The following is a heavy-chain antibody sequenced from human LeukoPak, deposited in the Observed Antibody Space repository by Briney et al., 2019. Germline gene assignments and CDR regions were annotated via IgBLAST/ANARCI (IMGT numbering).Heavy chain of an antibody. CDR3: ARDVRLQYAYYMDV. Sequence: SETLSLTCTVSGGSISSSSYYWGWIRQPLGKGLEWIGSIYYSGSTYYNPSLKSRVTISVDTSKNQFSLKLSSVTAADTAVYYCARDVRLQYAYYMDVWGKGTTVTVSS. CDR1: GGSISSSSYY. V-gene: IGHV4-39*07. CDR2: IYYSGST. J-gene: IGHJ6*03. D-gene: IGHD4-11*01.